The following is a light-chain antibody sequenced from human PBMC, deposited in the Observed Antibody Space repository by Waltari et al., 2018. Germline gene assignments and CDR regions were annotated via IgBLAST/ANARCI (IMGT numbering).Light chain of an antibody. Sequence: EIVLTQSPGTPSLSLGERATVSCRARQSGSRALAWYQQKPGQAPRHLIYGASTRATGIPDRFRGSGSGTDFSLTISRLEPDDFAVYYCQHYVRLPVTFGQGTTVEI. CDR3: QHYVRLPVT. V-gene: IGKV3-20*01. J-gene: IGKJ1*01. CDR2: GAS. CDR1: QSGSRA.